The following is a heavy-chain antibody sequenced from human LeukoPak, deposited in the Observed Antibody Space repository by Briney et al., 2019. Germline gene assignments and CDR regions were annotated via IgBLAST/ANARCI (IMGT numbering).Heavy chain of an antibody. V-gene: IGHV2-5*01. D-gene: IGHD3-10*01. CDR1: GFSLRTSGGG. CDR2: IYWNEDY. Sequence: ESGPTLVNPTQTLTLTCTFSGFSLRTSGGGVGWIRQPPGRALEWLALIYWNEDYLYNPSLTGRLPITKDISKNQVVLTMTNMDPVDTATYYCARVLGPLRGDYWGQGTLVTVSS. J-gene: IGHJ4*02. CDR3: ARVLGPLRGDY.